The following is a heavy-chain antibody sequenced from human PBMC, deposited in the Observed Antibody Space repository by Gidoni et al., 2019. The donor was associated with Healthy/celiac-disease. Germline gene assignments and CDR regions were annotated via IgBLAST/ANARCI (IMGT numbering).Heavy chain of an antibody. CDR3: ARGPTIPDYYDSSGNKEGLYYYYGMDV. CDR1: GGSFSGYY. Sequence: QVQLQQWGAGLLKPSETLSLTCAVYGGSFSGYYWSWIRQPPGKGLEWIGEINHSGGTNYNPSLKSRVTISVDTSKNQFSLKLSSVTAADTAVYYCARGPTIPDYYDSSGNKEGLYYYYGMDVWGQGTTVTVSS. D-gene: IGHD3-22*01. V-gene: IGHV4-34*01. J-gene: IGHJ6*02. CDR2: INHSGGT.